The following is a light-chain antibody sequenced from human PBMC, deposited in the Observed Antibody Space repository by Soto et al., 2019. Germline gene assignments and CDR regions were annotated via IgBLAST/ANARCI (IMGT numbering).Light chain of an antibody. CDR2: DVS. Sequence: QSALTQPASVSGSPGQSITISCTGTSSDVGGYNYVSWYQQHPGKAPKLMIYDVSNRPSGGSNRFSGSKSGNTASLTISGLQAEDEADYYCSSYTSSSTSYVFGTGTKLTVL. CDR1: SSDVGGYNY. V-gene: IGLV2-14*01. J-gene: IGLJ1*01. CDR3: SSYTSSSTSYV.